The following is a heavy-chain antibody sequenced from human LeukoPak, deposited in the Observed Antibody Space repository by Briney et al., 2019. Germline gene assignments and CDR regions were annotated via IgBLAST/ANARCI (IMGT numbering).Heavy chain of an antibody. CDR2: ISSSPIDI. D-gene: IGHD1-26*01. CDR3: ARIHDGTPTPSFDS. Sequence: PGGSLRLSCAASGFTFSRYAMAWVRQAPGKGPDWVSSISSSPIDIYDADSVKGRFTISRDNSKTSLYLQMNSLRVEDTAVYYCARIHDGTPTPSFDSWGQGTLVTVSS. V-gene: IGHV3-21*01. CDR1: GFTFSRYA. J-gene: IGHJ4*02.